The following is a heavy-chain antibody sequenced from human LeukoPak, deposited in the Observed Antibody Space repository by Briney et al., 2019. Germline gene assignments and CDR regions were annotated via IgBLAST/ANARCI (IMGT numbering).Heavy chain of an antibody. CDR3: ARDGYYDSIGYDY. CDR1: GGSISSYY. CDR2: IYYSGST. V-gene: IGHV4-59*01. D-gene: IGHD3-22*01. Sequence: SETLSLTCTVSGGSISSYYWSWIRQPPGKGLEWIGYIYYSGSTNYNPSLKSRVTISVDTSKNKFSLKLSSVTAADTALYYCARDGYYDSIGYDYWGQGTLVTVSS. J-gene: IGHJ4*02.